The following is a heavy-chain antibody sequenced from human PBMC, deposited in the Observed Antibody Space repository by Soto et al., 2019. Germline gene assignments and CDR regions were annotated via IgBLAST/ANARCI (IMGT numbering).Heavy chain of an antibody. V-gene: IGHV1-18*01. Sequence: APVKVSCKASGYTFSSYGISWGRPAPGKGLEGMGWISAYNGNTNYAQKLQGRVTMTTDTSTSTAYMELRSLRSDDTAVYYCARDHQPGYGSGSYYNPGADYWGQGTLVTVSS. D-gene: IGHD3-10*01. J-gene: IGHJ4*02. CDR2: ISAYNGNT. CDR3: ARDHQPGYGSGSYYNPGADY. CDR1: GYTFSSYG.